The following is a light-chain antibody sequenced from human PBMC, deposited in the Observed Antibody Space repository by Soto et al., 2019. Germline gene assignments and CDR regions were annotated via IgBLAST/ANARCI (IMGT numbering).Light chain of an antibody. V-gene: IGLV1-47*02. J-gene: IGLJ3*02. CDR1: TSNLGSHF. CDR3: AAWDDSLSGPV. Sequence: QSVLTQPPSASETPGQRVTISCSGSTSNLGSHFVYWYQQLPGTAPKLLIYNNNQRPSGVPDRFSGSKSGTSASLAISGLRSDDESDYYCAAWDDSLSGPVFGGGTKVTVL. CDR2: NNN.